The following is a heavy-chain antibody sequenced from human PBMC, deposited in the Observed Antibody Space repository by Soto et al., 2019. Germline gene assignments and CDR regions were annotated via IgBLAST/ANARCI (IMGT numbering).Heavy chain of an antibody. CDR1: GGSISGGGYY. V-gene: IGHV4-31*03. CDR2: IYYSAST. J-gene: IGHJ5*01. Sequence: SETLALTCTVAGGSISGGGYYWSWIRQHPGKGLEWIGYIYYSASTYYNPSLKSRVTISVATSKNQFSLKLSSVTAADTAVYYCARRRYTQWFDYWGQGTLVTVSS. CDR3: ARRRYTQWFDY. D-gene: IGHD3-16*02.